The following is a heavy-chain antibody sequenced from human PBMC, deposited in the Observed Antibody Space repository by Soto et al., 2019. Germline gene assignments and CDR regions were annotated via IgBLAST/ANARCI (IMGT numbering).Heavy chain of an antibody. CDR3: ARDPNDSSAYYHHYYYGMDV. CDR1: GFTFSHYE. Sequence: PGGSLRLSCAASGFTFSHYEMNWVRQAPGKGRECLSSITISGRTIYYAVSVRGRFTITRDTPASTAYLELSSLRSEDKAVYYCARDPNDSSAYYHHYYYGMDVWGQGTTVTVSS. V-gene: IGHV3-48*03. CDR2: ITISGRTI. D-gene: IGHD3-22*01. J-gene: IGHJ6*02.